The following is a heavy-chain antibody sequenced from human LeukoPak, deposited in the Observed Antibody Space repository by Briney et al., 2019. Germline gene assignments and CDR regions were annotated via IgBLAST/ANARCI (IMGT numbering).Heavy chain of an antibody. D-gene: IGHD1-26*01. CDR1: GFTFSSYA. J-gene: IGHJ4*02. Sequence: GRSLRLSCAASGFTFSSYAMHWVRQAPGKGLEWVAVISYDGSNKYYADSVKGRFTISRDNSKNTLYLQMNSLRAEDTAVYYCARESNSGSYSYFDYWGQGTLVTVSS. CDR3: ARESNSGSYSYFDY. V-gene: IGHV3-30-3*01. CDR2: ISYDGSNK.